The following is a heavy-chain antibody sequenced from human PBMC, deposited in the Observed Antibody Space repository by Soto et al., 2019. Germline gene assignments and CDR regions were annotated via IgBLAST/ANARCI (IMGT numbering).Heavy chain of an antibody. V-gene: IGHV4-39*01. CDR1: GGSISSSSYY. J-gene: IGHJ4*02. Sequence: PSETLSLTCTVSGGSISSSSYYWGWIRQPPGKGLEWIGSIYYSGSTYYNPSLKSRVTISVDTSKNQFSLKLSSVTAADTAVYYCARVGGIRDHDFDYWGQGTLVTVSS. D-gene: IGHD2-15*01. CDR2: IYYSGST. CDR3: ARVGGIRDHDFDY.